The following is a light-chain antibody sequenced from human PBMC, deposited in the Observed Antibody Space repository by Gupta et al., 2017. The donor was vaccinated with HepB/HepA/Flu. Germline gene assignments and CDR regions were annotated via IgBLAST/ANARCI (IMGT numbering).Light chain of an antibody. J-gene: IGKJ2*01. CDR1: QNINNY. CDR3: QQTDNAPYT. Sequence: DIQMTQSPSSLSASVGERVTITCRASQNINNYVNWYQQLPGKAPKLLIHSASSLQSGVPARFSGGGFGTDFSLTISKLQPEDFVTYYCQQTDNAPYTFGQGT. CDR2: SAS. V-gene: IGKV1-39*01.